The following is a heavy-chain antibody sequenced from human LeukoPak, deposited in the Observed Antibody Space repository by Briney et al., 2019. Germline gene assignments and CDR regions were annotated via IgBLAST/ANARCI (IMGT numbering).Heavy chain of an antibody. V-gene: IGHV3-30*18. J-gene: IGHJ4*02. CDR3: AKDLHYYDSSGYLDY. Sequence: GGSLRLSCAASGFTFSSYGMHWVRQAPGKGLEWVAVISYDGSNKYYADSVKGRFTISRDNFKNTLYLQMNSLRAEDTAVYYCAKDLHYYDSSGYLDYWGQGTLVTVSS. CDR2: ISYDGSNK. D-gene: IGHD3-22*01. CDR1: GFTFSSYG.